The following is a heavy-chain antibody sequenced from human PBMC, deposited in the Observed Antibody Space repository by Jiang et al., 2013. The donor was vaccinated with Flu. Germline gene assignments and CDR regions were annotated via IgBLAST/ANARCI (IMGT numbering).Heavy chain of an antibody. D-gene: IGHD6-19*01. CDR1: SGYV. V-gene: IGHV4-38-2*02. J-gene: IGHJ3*02. Sequence: SGYVLGRGSGQAPTGRGVEWIGSIYHSGSTYYNPSLKSRVTISVDTSKNQFSLKLSSVTAADTAVYYCARVYSSGWYYDAFDIWGQGTMVTVSS. CDR2: IYHSGST. CDR3: ARVYSSGWYYDAFDI.